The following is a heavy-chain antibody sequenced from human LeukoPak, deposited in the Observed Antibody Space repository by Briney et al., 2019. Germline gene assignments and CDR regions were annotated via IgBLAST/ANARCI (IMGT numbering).Heavy chain of an antibody. CDR2: ISPDSGGT. J-gene: IGHJ4*02. CDR1: GYTFTDYY. CDR3: ARVSYGDYLFEY. D-gene: IGHD4-17*01. V-gene: IGHV1-2*02. Sequence: ASVKVSCKASGYTFTDYYMHWVRQAPGQGLEWMGWISPDSGGTNYAQKFQGRVTMTRDTSISTAYMELSSLRYDDTAVYYCARVSYGDYLFEYWGQGTLVTVSS.